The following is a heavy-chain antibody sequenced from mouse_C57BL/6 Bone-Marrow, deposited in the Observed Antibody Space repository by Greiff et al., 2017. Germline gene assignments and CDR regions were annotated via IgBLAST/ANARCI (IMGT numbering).Heavy chain of an antibody. CDR2: IYPGDGDT. Sequence: VKVVESGPELVKPGASVKISCKASGYAFSSSWMNWVKQRPGKGLEWIGRIYPGDGDTNYNGKFKGKATLTADKSSSTAYMQLSSLTSEDSAVYFCARDIYYYGSTNWYFDVWGTGTTVTVSS. V-gene: IGHV1-82*01. CDR1: GYAFSSSW. J-gene: IGHJ1*03. D-gene: IGHD1-1*01. CDR3: ARDIYYYGSTNWYFDV.